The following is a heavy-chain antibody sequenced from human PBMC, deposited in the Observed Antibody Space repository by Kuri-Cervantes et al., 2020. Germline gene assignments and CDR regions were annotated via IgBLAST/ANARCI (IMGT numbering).Heavy chain of an antibody. V-gene: IGHV3-30-3*01. CDR3: ARDHRGSSTRRSGMDV. CDR1: GFTFSSYA. Sequence: GGSLRLSCAASGFTFSSYAMHWVRQAPGKGLEWVAVISYDGSNKYYADSVKGRFTISRDNSKNTLYLQMNSLRAEDTAVYYCARDHRGSSTRRSGMDVWGQGTTVTVSS. D-gene: IGHD2-2*01. CDR2: ISYDGSNK. J-gene: IGHJ6*02.